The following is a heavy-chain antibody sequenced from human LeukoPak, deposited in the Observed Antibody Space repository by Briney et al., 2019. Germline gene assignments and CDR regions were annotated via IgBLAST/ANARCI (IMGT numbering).Heavy chain of an antibody. CDR2: IYYSGST. J-gene: IGHJ4*02. V-gene: IGHV4-59*12. CDR1: GGSISSYY. Sequence: SETLSLTCTVSGGSISSYYWSWIRQPPGKGLEWIGYIYYSGSTNYNPSLKSRVTISVDTSKNQFSLKVKSVTAAETAVYYCARGRSSSRSGGYFDYWGQGTLVTASS. D-gene: IGHD6-13*01. CDR3: ARGRSSSRSGGYFDY.